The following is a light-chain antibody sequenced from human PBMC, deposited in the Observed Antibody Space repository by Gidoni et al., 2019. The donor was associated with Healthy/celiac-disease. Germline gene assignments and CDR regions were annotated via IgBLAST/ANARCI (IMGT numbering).Light chain of an antibody. CDR1: QSISSW. V-gene: IGKV1-5*03. Sequence: DIQMTQYPSTLSSSVGDRVTITCRASQSISSWLSWYQQKPGKAPKLLIYKASSLESGDPSMFSGSGSGTEFTLTISSLQPDDFATYYCQQYNSYPCTFGQGTKVEIK. CDR2: KAS. CDR3: QQYNSYPCT. J-gene: IGKJ1*01.